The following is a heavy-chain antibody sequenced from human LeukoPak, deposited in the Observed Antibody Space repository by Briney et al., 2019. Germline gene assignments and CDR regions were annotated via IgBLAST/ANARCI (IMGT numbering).Heavy chain of an antibody. J-gene: IGHJ3*02. Sequence: GGSLRLSCAASGFTFDDYAMDWVRHAPGKGLEWVSGISWNSGSIGYADSVKGRFTISRDNAKNSLYLQMNSLRAEDTALYYCAKGSSGWYQDSFDIWGQGTMVTVSS. CDR3: AKGSSGWYQDSFDI. CDR2: ISWNSGSI. V-gene: IGHV3-9*01. D-gene: IGHD6-19*01. CDR1: GFTFDDYA.